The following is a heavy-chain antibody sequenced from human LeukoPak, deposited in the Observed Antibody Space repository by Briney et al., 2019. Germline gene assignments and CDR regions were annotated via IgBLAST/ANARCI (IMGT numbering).Heavy chain of an antibody. V-gene: IGHV1-2*02. CDR1: GYTFTGYY. D-gene: IGHD3-22*01. J-gene: IGHJ4*02. CDR3: ARGDHYYDSSGYYYDFDY. Sequence: GASVKVSCKASGYTFTGYYMHWVRQAPGQGLEWMGWINPNSGGTNYAQKFQGRVTMTRDTSISTAYMELSRLRSDDTAVYYCARGDHYYDSSGYYYDFDYWGQGTLVTVSS. CDR2: INPNSGGT.